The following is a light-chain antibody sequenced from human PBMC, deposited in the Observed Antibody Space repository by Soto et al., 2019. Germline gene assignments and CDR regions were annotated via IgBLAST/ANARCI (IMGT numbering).Light chain of an antibody. CDR2: SNN. Sequence: QSVLTKPPSASGTPGQRVTISCSGSSSNIGSNTVNWCQQLPGTAPKLLIYSNNQRPSGVPDRFSGSKSGTSASLAISGLQSEDEADYYCAAWNDSLNGVVFGGGTKLTVL. J-gene: IGLJ2*01. V-gene: IGLV1-44*01. CDR3: AAWNDSLNGVV. CDR1: SSNIGSNT.